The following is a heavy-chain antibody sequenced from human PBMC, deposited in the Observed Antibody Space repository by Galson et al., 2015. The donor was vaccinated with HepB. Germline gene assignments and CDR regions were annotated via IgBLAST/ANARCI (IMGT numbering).Heavy chain of an antibody. CDR3: ARRSFSYVDY. V-gene: IGHV5-51*01. Sequence: QSGAEVKKPGESLKISCKASGYRFSNYWIGWVRQMPGKGLEWIGIIYPSDYDLRYSPSLQGQVTISVDKSVTTTYLQWDSLKASDSAMYYCARRSFSYVDYGGQGILVTVSS. CDR1: GYRFSNYW. J-gene: IGHJ4*02. CDR2: IYPSDYDL. D-gene: IGHD3-16*01.